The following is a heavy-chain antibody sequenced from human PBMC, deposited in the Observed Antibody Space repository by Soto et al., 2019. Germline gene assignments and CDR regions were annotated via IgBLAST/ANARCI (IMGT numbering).Heavy chain of an antibody. Sequence: EVQLVESGGGLAKPGGSLRLSCVASGFTFSSYSMSWVRQAPGKGLEWVSIISSSSSHIYYADSVKGRFTVSRDNAKSSLYLQMNSLGAEDTAVYYGARREDTGSYRLPFDCWGQGTLVTVSS. CDR3: ARREDTGSYRLPFDC. CDR1: GFTFSSYS. V-gene: IGHV3-21*01. J-gene: IGHJ4*02. D-gene: IGHD2-8*02. CDR2: ISSSSSHI.